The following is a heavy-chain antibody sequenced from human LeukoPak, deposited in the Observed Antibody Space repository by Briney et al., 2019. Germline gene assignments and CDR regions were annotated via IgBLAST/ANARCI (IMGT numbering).Heavy chain of an antibody. V-gene: IGHV3-30*02. CDR2: IQYDGSNK. D-gene: IGHD6-19*01. J-gene: IGHJ4*02. CDR3: VKDIGAVAGTHYFDY. CDR1: GFTFSSYG. Sequence: GGSLRLSCAASGFTFSSYGMHWVRQAPGKGLEWVAFIQYDGSNKNYADSVKGRFTISRENSKNTLYLQMNSLRAEDTAFYYCVKDIGAVAGTHYFDYWAREPWSPSPQ.